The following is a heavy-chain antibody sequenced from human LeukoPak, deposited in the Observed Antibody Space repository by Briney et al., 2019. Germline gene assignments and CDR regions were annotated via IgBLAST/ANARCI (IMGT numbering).Heavy chain of an antibody. CDR2: INPKSGST. CDR1: GYTSTDYY. V-gene: IGHV1-2*02. D-gene: IGHD2/OR15-2a*01. CDR3: ARDGQGSGKTTYY. Sequence: ASVKVSCKASGYTSTDYYIHWVRQAPGQGLEWMGWINPKSGSTNYAQQYQGGVTMTRDTSIRTAYMELSSLRPDDTAVYFCARDGQGSGKTTYYWCQGTLVTVSS. J-gene: IGHJ4*02.